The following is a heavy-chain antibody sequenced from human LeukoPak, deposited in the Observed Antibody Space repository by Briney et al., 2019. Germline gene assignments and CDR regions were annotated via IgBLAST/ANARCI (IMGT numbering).Heavy chain of an antibody. J-gene: IGHJ3*02. V-gene: IGHV4-59*08. D-gene: IGHD3-22*01. CDR3: ARTMIVVVNGAFDI. CDR2: IYYTGSS. Sequence: PSETLSLTCTVSGDSISNYYWSWIRQPPGRGLEWIGHIYYTGSSNYNPSLKSRVTISIDTSKNQFSLKLSSVTAADTAVYYCARTMIVVVNGAFDIWGQGTMVTVFS. CDR1: GDSISNYY.